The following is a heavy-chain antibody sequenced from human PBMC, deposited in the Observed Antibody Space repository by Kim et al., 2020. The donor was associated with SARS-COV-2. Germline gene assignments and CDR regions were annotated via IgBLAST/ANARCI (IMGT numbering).Heavy chain of an antibody. CDR2: SSSYI. J-gene: IGHJ4*02. V-gene: IGHV3-21*01. Sequence: SSSYIYYADSVKGRFTITRDNAKNSLYLQMNSLGAEDTAVYYCASSTGTTFWGQGTLVTVSS. D-gene: IGHD1-1*01. CDR3: ASSTGTTF.